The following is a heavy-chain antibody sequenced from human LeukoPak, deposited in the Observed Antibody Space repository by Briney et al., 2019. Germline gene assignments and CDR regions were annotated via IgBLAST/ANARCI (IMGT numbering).Heavy chain of an antibody. J-gene: IGHJ4*02. CDR1: GYSISSGYY. CDR2: IYHSGST. Sequence: SETLSLTCAVSGYSISSGYYWGWIRQPPGKGLEWIGSIYHSGSTYYNPSLKSRVTISVDTSKNQFSLKLSSVTAADTAVYYCARHRLYSDSPFDYWGQGTLVTVSS. CDR3: ARHRLYSDSPFDY. D-gene: IGHD4-11*01. V-gene: IGHV4-38-2*01.